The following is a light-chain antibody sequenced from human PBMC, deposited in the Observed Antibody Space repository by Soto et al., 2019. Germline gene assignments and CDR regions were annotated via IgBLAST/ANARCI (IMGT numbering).Light chain of an antibody. CDR1: QNIGVY. V-gene: IGKV1-39*01. CDR3: HQSHSVPGT. CDR2: AAS. J-gene: IGKJ1*01. Sequence: DIQMTQSPSSLSASVGERVTITCRASQNIGVYLNWYQQKPGKAPKLLIYAASSLQSGVSSRFSGSGSATDFTLTISSLLPEDFATYYCHQSHSVPGTFGQGTRWIS.